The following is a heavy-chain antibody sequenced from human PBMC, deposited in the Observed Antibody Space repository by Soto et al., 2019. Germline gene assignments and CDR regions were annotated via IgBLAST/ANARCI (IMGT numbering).Heavy chain of an antibody. CDR2: IYHSGST. D-gene: IGHD6-13*01. J-gene: IGHJ5*02. V-gene: IGHV4-4*02. CDR1: GGSISSSNW. Sequence: SETLSLTCAVSGGSISSSNWWSWVRQPPGKGLEWIGEIYHSGSTNYNPSLKSRVTISVDKSKNQFSLKLSSVTAADTAVYYCASNRGYSSSRPPYNWFDPWGQGTLVTVSS. CDR3: ASNRGYSSSRPPYNWFDP.